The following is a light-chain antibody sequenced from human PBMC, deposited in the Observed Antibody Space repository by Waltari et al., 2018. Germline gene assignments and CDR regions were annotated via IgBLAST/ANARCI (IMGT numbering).Light chain of an antibody. J-gene: IGKJ1*01. Sequence: DIQMTQSPSSLSASVGDRVTVTCRASQGINKELSWYQQKPGKAPTLLIYAASSLQTGVSSRFSGGGSWTEFTLTINSLQPEDVATYYCQQDYTTPWTFGQGTKVEIK. CDR1: QGINKE. CDR2: AAS. CDR3: QQDYTTPWT. V-gene: IGKV1-17*01.